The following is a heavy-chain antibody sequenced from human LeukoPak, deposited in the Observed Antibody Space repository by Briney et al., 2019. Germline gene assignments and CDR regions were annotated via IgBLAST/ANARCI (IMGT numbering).Heavy chain of an antibody. Sequence: GGSLRLSCVASGFTFSNAWMSWVRQAPGKGLEWVGRIKSKTDGGTTDYAAPVKGRFTISRDDSKNTLYLQMNSLKTEDTAVYYCTTGTLLNYYYYGMDVWGKGTTVTVSS. D-gene: IGHD3-10*01. J-gene: IGHJ6*04. CDR1: GFTFSNAW. CDR2: IKSKTDGGTT. CDR3: TTGTLLNYYYYGMDV. V-gene: IGHV3-15*01.